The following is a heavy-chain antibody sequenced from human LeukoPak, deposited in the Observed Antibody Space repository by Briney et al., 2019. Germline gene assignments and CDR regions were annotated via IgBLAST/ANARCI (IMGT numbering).Heavy chain of an antibody. CDR2: ISGSGGDT. J-gene: IGHJ6*02. V-gene: IGHV3-23*01. Sequence: GGSLRLSCAASGFTFSNYNMNWVRQAPGKGLEWVSGISGSGGDTYYADSVKGRFTVSRDNSKSTLYLQMTSLRAEDTAVYFCAKVRFDSSGYYYAYYYYGMDVWGQGTTVTVSS. D-gene: IGHD3-22*01. CDR1: GFTFSNYN. CDR3: AKVRFDSSGYYYAYYYYGMDV.